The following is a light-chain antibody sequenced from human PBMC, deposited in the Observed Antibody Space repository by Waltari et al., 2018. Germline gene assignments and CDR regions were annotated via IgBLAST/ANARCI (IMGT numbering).Light chain of an antibody. V-gene: IGKV4-1*01. CDR1: QIVLYSSNNKNY. Sequence: DIVMTQSPDSLAVSLGERATINCKSSQIVLYSSNNKNYLAWYQQKPGQPPKLLIYRASTRESGVPDRFSGSGSGTDFTLTISSLQAEDVAVYYCQQYYSTPWTFGQGTKVEIK. CDR3: QQYYSTPWT. CDR2: RAS. J-gene: IGKJ1*01.